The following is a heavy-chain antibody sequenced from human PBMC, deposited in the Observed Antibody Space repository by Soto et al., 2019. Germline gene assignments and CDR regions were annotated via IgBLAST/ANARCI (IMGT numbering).Heavy chain of an antibody. CDR1: GDSISDTRYY. V-gene: IGHV4-39*01. CDR3: ARQVYGDYLGGNWFDP. CDR2: ISHDGHA. D-gene: IGHD4-17*01. Sequence: QLLESGPGLVGPSETLSLTCSVLGDSISDTRYYWGWIRQSPEKGLEWIGSISHDGHAYYNPSLKSRVTLFADTSRNQFSLKMKSVTVADTALYFCARQVYGDYLGGNWFDPWGQGALVTVSS. J-gene: IGHJ5*02.